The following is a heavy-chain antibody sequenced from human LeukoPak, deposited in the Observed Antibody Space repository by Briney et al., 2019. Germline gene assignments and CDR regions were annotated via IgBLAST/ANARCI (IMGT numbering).Heavy chain of an antibody. Sequence: ASVKVSCKASGYTFTGYYMHWVRQATGQGLEWMGWMNPNSGNTGYAQKFQGRVTITRDTSISTAYMELSSLRSEDTAVYYCARGESSSNWFDPWGQGTLVTVSS. V-gene: IGHV1-8*03. D-gene: IGHD6-13*01. CDR1: GYTFTGYY. CDR3: ARGESSSNWFDP. J-gene: IGHJ5*02. CDR2: MNPNSGNT.